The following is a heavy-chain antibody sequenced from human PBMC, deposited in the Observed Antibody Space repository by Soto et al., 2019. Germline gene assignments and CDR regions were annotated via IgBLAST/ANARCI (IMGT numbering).Heavy chain of an antibody. Sequence: GESLKISCKGSGYSFTSYWIGWVRQMPGKSLEWMGIIYPGDSDTRYSPSFQGQVTISADKSISTAYLQWSSLKASDTAMYYCARHGVTMVRYYYYYGMDVWGQGTTVTVSS. D-gene: IGHD3-10*01. CDR1: GYSFTSYW. CDR3: ARHGVTMVRYYYYYGMDV. J-gene: IGHJ6*02. V-gene: IGHV5-51*01. CDR2: IYPGDSDT.